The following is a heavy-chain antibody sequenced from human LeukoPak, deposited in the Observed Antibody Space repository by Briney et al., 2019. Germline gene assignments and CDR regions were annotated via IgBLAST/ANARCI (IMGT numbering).Heavy chain of an antibody. Sequence: GGSLKLSCAASGLTFSSYAMNWVRQAPGKGLEWVSSISTSSTYIYYADSVKGRFTISRDNAKNSLYLQMNSLRAEDTAVYYCARDGGSGSDDAFDIWGQGTLVTVSS. CDR2: ISTSSTYI. CDR1: GLTFSSYA. CDR3: ARDGGSGSDDAFDI. J-gene: IGHJ3*02. D-gene: IGHD3-22*01. V-gene: IGHV3-21*01.